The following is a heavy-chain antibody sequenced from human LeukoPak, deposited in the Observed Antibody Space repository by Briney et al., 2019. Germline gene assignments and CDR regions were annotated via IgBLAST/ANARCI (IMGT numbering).Heavy chain of an antibody. D-gene: IGHD1-26*01. J-gene: IGHJ4*02. V-gene: IGHV4-39*07. Sequence: SETLSLTCTVSGGSISSSSYYWGWNRQPPGKGLEWIGSIYYSGSTHYNPSLKSRVTISVDTSKNQFSLKLSSVTAADTAVYYCARDPEGGDNFDYWGQGTLVTVSS. CDR1: GGSISSSSYY. CDR2: IYYSGST. CDR3: ARDPEGGDNFDY.